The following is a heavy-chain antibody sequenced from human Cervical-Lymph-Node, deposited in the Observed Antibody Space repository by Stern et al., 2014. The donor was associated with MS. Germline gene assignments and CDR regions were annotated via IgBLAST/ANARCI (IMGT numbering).Heavy chain of an antibody. Sequence: EVQLVESGGGLVKPGGSLRLSCAASGFTFSSSSMNWVRQAPGKGLEWVSSISSSSSYLYYADSVKGRFTISRDNAKNSLYLQMNSLRAEDTAVYYCARDNGLYYYGSGSYHFDYWGQGTLVTVSS. CDR1: GFTFSSSS. J-gene: IGHJ4*02. V-gene: IGHV3-21*01. CDR2: ISSSSSYL. CDR3: ARDNGLYYYGSGSYHFDY. D-gene: IGHD3-10*01.